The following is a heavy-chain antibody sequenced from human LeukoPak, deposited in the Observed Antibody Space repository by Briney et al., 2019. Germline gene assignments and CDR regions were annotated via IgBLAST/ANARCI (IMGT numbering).Heavy chain of an antibody. CDR1: GGSISSYY. Sequence: SETLSLTCTVSGGSISSYYWSWIRQPPGKGLEWIGYIYTSGSTNYNPSLKSRVTISVDTSKNQFSLKLSFVTAADTAVYYCARHIPTYYYDSSGYLFDYWGQGTLVTVSS. CDR3: ARHIPTYYYDSSGYLFDY. J-gene: IGHJ4*02. V-gene: IGHV4-4*09. D-gene: IGHD3-22*01. CDR2: IYTSGST.